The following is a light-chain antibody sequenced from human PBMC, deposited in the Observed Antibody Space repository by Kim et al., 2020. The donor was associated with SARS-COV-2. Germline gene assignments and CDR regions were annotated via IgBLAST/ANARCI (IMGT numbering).Light chain of an antibody. CDR2: RNN. Sequence: LTQPPSVSKGLGQTATLTCTGNNNNVGNQGAAWLQQHQGHPPKLLSYRNNNRPSGISERFSASRSGYTASLTITGLQPEDETDYYCSAWDSSLNVWVFGGGTQLTVL. J-gene: IGLJ3*02. CDR1: NNNVGNQG. V-gene: IGLV10-54*04. CDR3: SAWDSSLNVWV.